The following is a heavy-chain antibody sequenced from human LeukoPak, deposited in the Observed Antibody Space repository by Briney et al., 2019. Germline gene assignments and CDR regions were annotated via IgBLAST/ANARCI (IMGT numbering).Heavy chain of an antibody. CDR3: ARDLGEYCSSTSCFYSPQGYMDV. J-gene: IGHJ6*03. D-gene: IGHD2-2*01. CDR2: IYHSGST. CDR1: GYSISSGYY. Sequence: SETLSLTCTVSGYSISSGYYWGWIRQPPGKGLEWIGSIYHSGSTYYNPSLRSRVTISVDTSKNQFSLKLSSVTAADTAVYYCARDLGEYCSSTSCFYSPQGYMDVRGKGTTVTVSS. V-gene: IGHV4-38-2*02.